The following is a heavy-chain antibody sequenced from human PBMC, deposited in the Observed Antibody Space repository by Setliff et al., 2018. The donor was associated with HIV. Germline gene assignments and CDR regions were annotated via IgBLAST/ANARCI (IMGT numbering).Heavy chain of an antibody. CDR3: TGWGSGWPQNY. Sequence: HGESLRLSCAASGFTFSGSAIHWVRQASGRGLEWIGRIRTKINNYATTYTASVKDRFIISRDDSKNTAFLQMNSLKSEDTAVYYCTGWGSGWPQNYWGQGTLVTVSS. D-gene: IGHD6-19*01. J-gene: IGHJ4*02. CDR2: IRTKINNYAT. CDR1: GFTFSGSA. V-gene: IGHV3-73*01.